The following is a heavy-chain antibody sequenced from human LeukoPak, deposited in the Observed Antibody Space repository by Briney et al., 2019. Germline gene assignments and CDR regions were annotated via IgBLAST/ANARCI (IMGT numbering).Heavy chain of an antibody. J-gene: IGHJ6*02. Sequence: GRSLRLSCAASGFTFSSYAMHWVRQAPGKGLEWVAVISYDGSNKYYADSVKGRFTISRDNSKNTLYLQMNSLRAEDTAVYYCASLPLRFNYYGMDVWGQGTTVTVSS. V-gene: IGHV3-30-3*01. D-gene: IGHD3-3*01. CDR3: ASLPLRFNYYGMDV. CDR1: GFTFSSYA. CDR2: ISYDGSNK.